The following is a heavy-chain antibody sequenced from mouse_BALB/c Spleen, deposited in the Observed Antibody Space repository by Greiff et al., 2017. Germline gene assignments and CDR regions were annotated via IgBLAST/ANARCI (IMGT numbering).Heavy chain of an antibody. J-gene: IGHJ3*01. CDR3: ARGDYGYDGAWFAY. CDR2: ISNGGGST. Sequence: EVQLVESGGGLVQPGGSLKLSCAASGFTFSSYTMSWVRQTPEKRLEWVAYISNGGGSTYYPDTVKGRFTISRDNAKNTLYLQMSSLKSEDTAMYYCARGDYGYDGAWFAYWGQGTLVTVSA. D-gene: IGHD2-2*01. CDR1: GFTFSSYT. V-gene: IGHV5-12-2*01.